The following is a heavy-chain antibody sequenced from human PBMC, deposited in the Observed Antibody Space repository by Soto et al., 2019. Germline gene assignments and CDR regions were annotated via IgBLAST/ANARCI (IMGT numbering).Heavy chain of an antibody. V-gene: IGHV4-4*07. Sequence: SETLSLTCTVSGASVSDYYWSWIRQPAGKGLECIGRIFAGGSTNYNPSLKGRVTMSVDTSRDQVSLRLRSVTRADTAVYYCARDQYDFRSGSYYYAMEVWGQGTKVTVSS. CDR1: GASVSDYY. D-gene: IGHD3-3*01. CDR3: ARDQYDFRSGSYYYAMEV. CDR2: IFAGGST. J-gene: IGHJ6*02.